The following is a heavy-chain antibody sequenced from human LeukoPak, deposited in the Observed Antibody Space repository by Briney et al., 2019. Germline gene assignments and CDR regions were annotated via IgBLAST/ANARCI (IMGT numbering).Heavy chain of an antibody. CDR1: GFTFSGSG. CDR2: IRSKANNYAT. CDR3: TWFDSSSSTDY. V-gene: IGHV3-73*01. D-gene: IGHD6-6*01. J-gene: IGHJ4*02. Sequence: PGGSLRLSCAASGFTFSGSGIHWVRQASGKGLEWVGRIRSKANNYATAYAASVRGRFTISRDDSKNTAYLQMNSLKAEDTAIYYCTWFDSSSSTDYWGQGTLVTVSS.